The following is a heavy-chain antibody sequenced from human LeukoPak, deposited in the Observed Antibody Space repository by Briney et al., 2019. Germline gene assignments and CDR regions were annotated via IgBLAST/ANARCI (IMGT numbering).Heavy chain of an antibody. Sequence: PSEALSLTCTVSGGSLRSYYWSWVRQPPAKGLEWIGYIYYSGSTNYNPSLKSRVTISVDTSKNQFSLGLRSVTAADTAIYYCANLRGYTYGPGYWGQGTLVTVSS. CDR1: GGSLRSYY. V-gene: IGHV4-59*08. CDR3: ANLRGYTYGPGY. CDR2: IYYSGST. D-gene: IGHD5-18*01. J-gene: IGHJ4*02.